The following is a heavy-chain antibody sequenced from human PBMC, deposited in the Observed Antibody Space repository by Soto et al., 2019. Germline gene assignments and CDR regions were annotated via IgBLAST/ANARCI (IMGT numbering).Heavy chain of an antibody. V-gene: IGHV1-18*01. J-gene: IGHJ4*02. Sequence: QVQLVQSGAEVKKPGASVKVSCKASGYTFTSYYISWVRQAPGQGLEWMGWICAYNGNTNYAQKLQGRVTMTRDTSTSEAFMGLRSMGSDDTAVYYCAGDAPPADHWGQGALVTVSS. CDR3: AGDAPPADH. CDR2: ICAYNGNT. CDR1: GYTFTSYY.